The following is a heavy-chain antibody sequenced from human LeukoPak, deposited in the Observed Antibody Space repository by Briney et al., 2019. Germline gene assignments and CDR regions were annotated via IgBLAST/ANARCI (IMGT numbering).Heavy chain of an antibody. Sequence: GASVKVSCKASGYTFTSYGISWVRQAPGQGLEWMGWISAYNGNTNYAQKLQGRVTMTTDTSTSTAYMELSSLRSEDTAVYYCAADPDGSGWPREMDVWGQGTTVTVSS. CDR1: GYTFTSYG. V-gene: IGHV1-18*01. J-gene: IGHJ6*02. D-gene: IGHD6-19*01. CDR3: AADPDGSGWPREMDV. CDR2: ISAYNGNT.